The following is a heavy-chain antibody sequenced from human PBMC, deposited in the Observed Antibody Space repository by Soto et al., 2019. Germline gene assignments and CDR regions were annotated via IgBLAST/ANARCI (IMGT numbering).Heavy chain of an antibody. CDR3: ARADSSGWYLDFDY. Sequence: ASVKVSCKASGYTSTSYGISWVRQAPGQGLEWMGWISAYNGNTNYAQKLQGRVTMTTDTSTSTAYMELRSLRSDDTAVYYCARADSSGWYLDFDYWGQGTLVTVSS. CDR1: GYTSTSYG. J-gene: IGHJ4*02. D-gene: IGHD6-19*01. V-gene: IGHV1-18*01. CDR2: ISAYNGNT.